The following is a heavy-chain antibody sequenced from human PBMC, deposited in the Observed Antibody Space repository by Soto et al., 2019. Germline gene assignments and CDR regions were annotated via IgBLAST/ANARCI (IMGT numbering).Heavy chain of an antibody. J-gene: IGHJ4*02. CDR2: IWYDGSSE. Sequence: QVQLVESGGGVVQPGRSLRLSCAASGFTFNRYGMHWVRQAPGKGLEWVAVIWYDGSSEYYADSVKGRFTISRDNSKNTLFLQMNSLRAEDTAVYYCARGVDYFDYWGQGTLVNVSS. CDR1: GFTFNRYG. V-gene: IGHV3-33*01. CDR3: ARGVDYFDY.